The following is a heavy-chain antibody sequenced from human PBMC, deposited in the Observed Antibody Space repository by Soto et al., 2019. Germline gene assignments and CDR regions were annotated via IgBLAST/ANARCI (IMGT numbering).Heavy chain of an antibody. D-gene: IGHD1-26*01. CDR1: GYTSSGHY. CDR2: INPNTGGS. CDR3: ARDLIVDGPDNNRMDV. J-gene: IGHJ6*02. V-gene: IGHV1-2*02. Sequence: ASVKVSCKASGYTSSGHYIHWVRQAPGQGLEWMGWINPNTGGSNYAEKFEGRILMTRDTSIFTTHMRLNRLTSDDTAVYYCARDLIVDGPDNNRMDVWGQGTTVTVSS.